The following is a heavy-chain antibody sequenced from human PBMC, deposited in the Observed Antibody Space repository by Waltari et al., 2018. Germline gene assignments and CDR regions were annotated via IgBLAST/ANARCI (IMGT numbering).Heavy chain of an antibody. Sequence: QVQLVQAGAEVKKPGSSVKVSCKAPGGTVSSYAISWVRQAPGQGRGWMGGIIPILGIANYAQKFQGRVTITADKSTSTAYMELSSLRSEDTAVYYCARSNYDMVQGVTARYNWFDPWGQGTLVTVSS. J-gene: IGHJ5*02. V-gene: IGHV1-69*10. CDR1: GGTVSSYA. CDR3: ARSNYDMVQGVTARYNWFDP. CDR2: IIPILGIA. D-gene: IGHD3-10*01.